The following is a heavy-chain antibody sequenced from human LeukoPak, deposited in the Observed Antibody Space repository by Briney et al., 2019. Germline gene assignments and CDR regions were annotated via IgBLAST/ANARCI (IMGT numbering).Heavy chain of an antibody. CDR3: AKGPYYDFWSGYLGGNWFDP. D-gene: IGHD3-3*01. J-gene: IGHJ5*02. Sequence: GGSLRLSCAASGFTFSSYAMSWVRQAPGKGLEWVSAISGSGGSTYYADSVKGRFTISRDNSKNTLYLQMNSLRAEDTAVYYCAKGPYYDFWSGYLGGNWFDPWGQGTLVTVSS. CDR2: ISGSGGST. V-gene: IGHV3-23*01. CDR1: GFTFSSYA.